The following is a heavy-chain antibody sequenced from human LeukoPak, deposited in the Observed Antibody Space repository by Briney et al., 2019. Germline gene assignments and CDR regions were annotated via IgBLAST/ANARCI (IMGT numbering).Heavy chain of an antibody. D-gene: IGHD3-22*01. CDR1: GFTFSSYW. CDR2: IKQDGSEK. CDR3: ARDNLGYYYDSSGGFDY. Sequence: GGSLRLSCAASGFTFSSYWMSWVRQAPGKGLEWVANIKQDGSEKYYVDSVKGRFTISRDNAKNSLYLQMNSLRAEDTAVYYCARDNLGYYYDSSGGFDYWGQGTLVTVSS. J-gene: IGHJ4*02. V-gene: IGHV3-7*01.